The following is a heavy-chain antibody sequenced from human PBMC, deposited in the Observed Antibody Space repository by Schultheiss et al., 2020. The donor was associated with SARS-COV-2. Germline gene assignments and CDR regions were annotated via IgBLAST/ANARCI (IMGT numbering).Heavy chain of an antibody. D-gene: IGHD3-22*01. Sequence: SQTLSLTCAVYGGSFSGYYWSWIRQPAGKGLEWIGRIYTSGSTNYNPSLKSRVTMSVDTSKNQFSLKLSSVTAADTAVYYCARRGYYDSSGYSYYFDYWGQGTLVTVSS. V-gene: IGHV4-59*10. CDR1: GGSFSGYY. CDR2: IYTSGST. CDR3: ARRGYYDSSGYSYYFDY. J-gene: IGHJ4*02.